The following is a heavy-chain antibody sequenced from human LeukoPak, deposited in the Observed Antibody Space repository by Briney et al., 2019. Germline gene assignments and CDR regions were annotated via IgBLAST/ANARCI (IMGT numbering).Heavy chain of an antibody. Sequence: GASVGVSCKASGGTFSSYAISWVRQAPGQGLEWMGGIIPIFGTANYAQKFQGRVTITTDESTSTAYMELSSLRSDDTAVYYCARGLGSFETAAPYYFGYWGQGTLVTVSS. CDR1: GGTFSSYA. D-gene: IGHD6-13*01. V-gene: IGHV1-69*05. CDR2: IIPIFGTA. J-gene: IGHJ4*02. CDR3: ARGLGSFETAAPYYFGY.